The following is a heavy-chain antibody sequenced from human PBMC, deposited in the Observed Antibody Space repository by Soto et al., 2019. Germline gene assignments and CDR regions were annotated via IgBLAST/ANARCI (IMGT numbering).Heavy chain of an antibody. D-gene: IGHD1-1*01. CDR2: IKSKRDGGTT. CDR1: GFMFSSAW. J-gene: IGHJ4*02. V-gene: IGHV3-15*01. CDR3: VEGWNDF. Sequence: HLVESGGDLVQPGGSLRLSCAASGFMFSSAWMSWVRQAPGKGLEWVGRIKSKRDGGTTDYAPPVKGRFVISRDDSKNTLYLQMNSLETDDTAVYYCVEGWNDFWGQGTLVAVSS.